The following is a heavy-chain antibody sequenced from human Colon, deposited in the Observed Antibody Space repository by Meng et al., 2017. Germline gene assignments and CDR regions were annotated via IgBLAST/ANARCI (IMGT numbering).Heavy chain of an antibody. J-gene: IGHJ5*02. D-gene: IGHD6-19*01. Sequence: ASVKVSCKASGYTFTGYSMHWVRQAPGQGLEWMGRINPNSGGTNYAQKFQGRVTMTRDTSISTAYLELSRLRSDDTAVYYCARYGRGSGWSDGNNWFGPWGQGTLVTVSS. V-gene: IGHV1-2*06. CDR3: ARYGRGSGWSDGNNWFGP. CDR2: INPNSGGT. CDR1: GYTFTGYS.